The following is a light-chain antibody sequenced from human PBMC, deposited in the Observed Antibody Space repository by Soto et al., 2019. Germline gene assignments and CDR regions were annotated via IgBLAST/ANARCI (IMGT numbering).Light chain of an antibody. CDR3: SSFTISSTWV. CDR2: EVN. V-gene: IGLV2-14*01. J-gene: IGLJ3*02. Sequence: QSALTQPASVSGSPGQSITISCTGTSSDVGGLNYVSWYQHHPGNAPKLIIYEVNHRPSGVSDRFSASKSDNTASLTISGLQTEDEADYYSSSFTISSTWVFGGGTKLTVL. CDR1: SSDVGGLNY.